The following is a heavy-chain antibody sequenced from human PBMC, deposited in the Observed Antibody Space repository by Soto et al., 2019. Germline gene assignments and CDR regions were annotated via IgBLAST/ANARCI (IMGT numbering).Heavy chain of an antibody. CDR3: AKGDGTQGFDY. V-gene: IGHV3-30*18. CDR2: ISYDGSNK. D-gene: IGHD1-1*01. CDR1: GFTFSSYG. J-gene: IGHJ4*02. Sequence: QVQLVESGGGVVQPGRSLRLSCAASGFTFSSYGMHWVRQAPGKGLEWVAVISYDGSNKYYADSVKGRFTISRDNSKNTLYLQRNSLRAEDTAVYYCAKGDGTQGFDYWGQGTLVTVSS.